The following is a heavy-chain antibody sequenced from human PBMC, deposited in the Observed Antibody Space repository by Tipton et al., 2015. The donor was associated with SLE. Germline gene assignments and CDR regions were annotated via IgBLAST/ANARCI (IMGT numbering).Heavy chain of an antibody. CDR3: ARGQDDSSDY. Sequence: LRLSCTVSGGSISSSSYYWGWIRQPPGKGLEWIGSIYYSGSTYYNPSLKSRVTISVDTSKNQFSLKLSSVTAADTAVYYCARGQDDSSDYWGQGTLVTVSS. J-gene: IGHJ4*02. D-gene: IGHD3-22*01. CDR1: GGSISSSSYY. V-gene: IGHV4-39*07. CDR2: IYYSGST.